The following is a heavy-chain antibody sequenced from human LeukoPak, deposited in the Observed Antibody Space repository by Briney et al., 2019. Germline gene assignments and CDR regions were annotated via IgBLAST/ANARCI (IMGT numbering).Heavy chain of an antibody. Sequence: SETLSLTCAVSGGSISSGGYSWRWVRQPPGTGLEWIGYIYHSGSTYYNPSLKSRVTISVDRSKNQFSLKLSSVTAADTAVYYCAREVSNWFDPWGQGTLVTVSS. CDR3: AREVSNWFDP. J-gene: IGHJ5*02. V-gene: IGHV4-30-2*01. D-gene: IGHD2/OR15-2a*01. CDR1: GGSISSGGYS. CDR2: IYHSGST.